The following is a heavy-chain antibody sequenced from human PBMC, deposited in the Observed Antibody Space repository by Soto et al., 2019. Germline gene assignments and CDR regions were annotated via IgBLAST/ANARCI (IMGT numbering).Heavy chain of an antibody. D-gene: IGHD6-19*01. CDR1: GFTFSSYA. J-gene: IGHJ6*04. Sequence: GGSLRLSCAASGFTFSSYAMSWVRQAPGKGLEWISAISGSGGSTYYADYVKGRLTISRDNSKSTLYLQMNSLRAEDTAVYYCANPFVRAGPLWGKWTTVTVSS. V-gene: IGHV3-23*01. CDR3: ANPFVRAGPL. CDR2: ISGSGGST.